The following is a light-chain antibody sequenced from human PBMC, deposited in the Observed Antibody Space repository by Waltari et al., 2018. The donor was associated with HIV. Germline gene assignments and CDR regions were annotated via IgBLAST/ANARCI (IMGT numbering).Light chain of an antibody. CDR3: QQYDNLPLT. J-gene: IGKJ4*02. V-gene: IGKV1-33*01. CDR1: QDISNH. CDR2: HAS. Sequence: DIQMTQSPSSLSASVGDRVTITCQASQDISNHLKWYQQKPGKAPKLLIYHASNLETGVPSRCSGSGSGTDFTFTISSLQPEDIATYYCQQYDNLPLTFGGGTKVEIK.